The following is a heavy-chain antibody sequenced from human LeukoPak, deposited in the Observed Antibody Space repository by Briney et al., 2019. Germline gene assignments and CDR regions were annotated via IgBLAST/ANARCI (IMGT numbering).Heavy chain of an antibody. CDR2: IIPSSGGT. CDR3: ARALNRGITMIVVAMGAFDI. D-gene: IGHD3-22*01. Sequence: GASVKVSCKSSGYTFTGYYMHWVRQAPGQGLEWMGWIIPSSGGTNYAQKFQGRVTMTRGTSISTAYMELSRLRSDDTAVECGARALNRGITMIVVAMGAFDIWGQGTMVTVSS. J-gene: IGHJ3*02. CDR1: GYTFTGYY. V-gene: IGHV1-2*02.